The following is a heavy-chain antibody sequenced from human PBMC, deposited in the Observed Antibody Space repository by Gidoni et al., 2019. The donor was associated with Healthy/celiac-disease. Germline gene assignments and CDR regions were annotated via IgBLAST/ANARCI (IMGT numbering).Heavy chain of an antibody. J-gene: IGHJ4*02. CDR1: GFTFSSYG. Sequence: QVQLVESGGGVVQPGRSLRLSCAASGFTFSSYGMHWVRQAPGKGLEWVAVISYDGSNKYYADSVKGRFTISRDNSKNTLYLQMNSLRAEDTAVYYCAKDWNWNPLDWGQGTLVTVSS. D-gene: IGHD1-1*01. V-gene: IGHV3-30*18. CDR2: ISYDGSNK. CDR3: AKDWNWNPLD.